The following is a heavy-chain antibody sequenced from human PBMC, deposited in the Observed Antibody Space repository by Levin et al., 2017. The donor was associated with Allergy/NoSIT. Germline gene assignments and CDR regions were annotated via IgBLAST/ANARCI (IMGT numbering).Heavy chain of an antibody. CDR3: AGRYQLPSDPYYYYGMDV. V-gene: IGHV1-69*06. CDR2: IIPIFGTA. J-gene: IGHJ6*02. D-gene: IGHD2-2*01. CDR1: GGTFSSYA. Sequence: SVKVSCKASGGTFSSYAISWVRQAPGQGLEWMGGIIPIFGTANYAQKFQGRVTITADKSTSTAYMELSSLRSEDTAVYYCAGRYQLPSDPYYYYGMDVWGQGTTVTVSS.